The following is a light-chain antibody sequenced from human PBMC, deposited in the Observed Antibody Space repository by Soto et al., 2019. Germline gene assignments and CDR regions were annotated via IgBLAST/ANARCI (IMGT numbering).Light chain of an antibody. CDR1: QSVSSSD. CDR3: QQYGSSPYT. V-gene: IGKV3D-20*01. CDR2: DAC. Sequence: EIVLTQSPATLSLSPGERATLSCGASQSVSSSDLAWYQQKPGLAPRLLMYDACSRATGIPDRFSGSGSGKDFPLTISRLEPEDFAVYYCQQYGSSPYTFGRGPKLEIK. J-gene: IGKJ2*01.